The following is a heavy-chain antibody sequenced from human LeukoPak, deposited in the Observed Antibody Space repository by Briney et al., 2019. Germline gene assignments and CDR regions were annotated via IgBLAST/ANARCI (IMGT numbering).Heavy chain of an antibody. V-gene: IGHV3-53*01. CDR1: GFTVSSNY. CDR2: IYSSGST. J-gene: IGHJ4*02. D-gene: IGHD4-17*01. Sequence: GGSLRLSCAASGFTVSSNYMSWVRQAPGKGLEWVSVIYSSGSTYYADSVKGRFTISRDNSKNTLYLQMNSLRAEDTAVYYCARVYGDRIFDYWGQGTLVTVSS. CDR3: ARVYGDRIFDY.